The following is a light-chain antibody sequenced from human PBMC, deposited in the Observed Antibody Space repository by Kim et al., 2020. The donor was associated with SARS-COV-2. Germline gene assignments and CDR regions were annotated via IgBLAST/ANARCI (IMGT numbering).Light chain of an antibody. CDR3: AAWDDSLTGPV. Sequence: GQRVTISCSGSTSNIGSNTVNWYRQLPGTTPKLLIHTNNTRPSGVPDRFSGSKSGTSASLAISGLQSEDEGDYYCAAWDDSLTGPVFGGGTQLTVL. J-gene: IGLJ3*02. CDR2: TNN. CDR1: TSNIGSNT. V-gene: IGLV1-44*01.